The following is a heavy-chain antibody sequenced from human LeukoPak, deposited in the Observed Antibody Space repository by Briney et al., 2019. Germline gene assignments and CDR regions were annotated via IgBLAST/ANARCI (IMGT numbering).Heavy chain of an antibody. J-gene: IGHJ3*02. V-gene: IGHV4-59*08. D-gene: IGHD3-3*01. CDR2: IYYSGST. CDR3: ANFWSGQYNAFDI. CDR1: GGSISSYY. Sequence: SETLSLTCTVSGGSISSYYWSWIRQPPGKGLEWIGYIYYSGSTDYNPSLKSRVTISVDTSKNQFSLKLSSVTAADTAVYYCANFWSGQYNAFDIWGQGTMVTVSS.